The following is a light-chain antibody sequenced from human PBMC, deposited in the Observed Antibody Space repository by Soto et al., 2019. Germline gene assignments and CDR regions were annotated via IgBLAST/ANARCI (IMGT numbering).Light chain of an antibody. J-gene: IGLJ2*01. V-gene: IGLV2-14*03. CDR3: SSYAASSAVV. Sequence: LTQPASVSGSPGQSITISCTGTSSDIGTYNFVSWYQQHPGKAPQLLIYDVSFRPSGVSDRFSGSKSGSTASLTISGLQSKDEANYFCSSYAASSAVVFGGGTKVTVL. CDR2: DVS. CDR1: SSDIGTYNF.